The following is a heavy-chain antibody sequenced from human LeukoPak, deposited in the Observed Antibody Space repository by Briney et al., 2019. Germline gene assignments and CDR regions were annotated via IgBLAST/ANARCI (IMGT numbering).Heavy chain of an antibody. CDR2: IKEDGSER. J-gene: IGHJ6*02. CDR3: ARDSGSYGDYFYYGMDV. D-gene: IGHD1-26*01. CDR1: AFIFSGHW. Sequence: PGGSLRLSCEGSAFIFSGHWMNWVRQTPGKGLEWVASIKEDGSERQYVDSVKGRFSISRDNTKGSLFLQLNSLRAEDTAVYYCARDSGSYGDYFYYGMDVWGQGTTVTVSS. V-gene: IGHV3-7*03.